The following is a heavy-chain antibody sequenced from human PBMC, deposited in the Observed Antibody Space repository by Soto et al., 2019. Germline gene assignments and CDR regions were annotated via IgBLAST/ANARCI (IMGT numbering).Heavy chain of an antibody. J-gene: IGHJ6*02. V-gene: IGHV4-39*01. CDR3: ATGGTIDGDTFYYAMDV. Sequence: AEPLSLTCTVSGTSISSSNYYWGWIRQPPGWGRVWIGSIYYAKTTYYTPSLGDRPTLAEDTSKNQYSQKLTSVTAADTAIYHCATGGTIDGDTFYYAMDVWGQGATVTVSS. CDR2: IYYAKTT. CDR1: GTSISSSNYY. D-gene: IGHD1-1*01.